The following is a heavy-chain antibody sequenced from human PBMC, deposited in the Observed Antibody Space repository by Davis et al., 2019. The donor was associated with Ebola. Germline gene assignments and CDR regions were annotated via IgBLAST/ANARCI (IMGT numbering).Heavy chain of an antibody. CDR1: GGSISSSSYY. V-gene: IGHV4-39*01. D-gene: IGHD3-22*01. CDR2: IYYSGST. Sequence: SETLSLTCTVSGGSISSSSYYWGWIRQPPGKGLEWIGSIYYSGSTYYNPSLKSRVTISVDTSKNQFSLKLSSVTAADTAVYYCARLIYYDSMVWGLAFDYWGQGTLVTVSS. J-gene: IGHJ4*02. CDR3: ARLIYYDSMVWGLAFDY.